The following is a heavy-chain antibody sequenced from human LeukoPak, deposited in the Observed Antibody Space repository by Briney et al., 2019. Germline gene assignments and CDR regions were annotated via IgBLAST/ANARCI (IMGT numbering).Heavy chain of an antibody. CDR1: GYTFTCYY. V-gene: IGHV1-2*02. Sequence: ASVKVSCKASGYTFTCYYMHWVRQAPGQGLEWMGWINPNSGGTNYAQKFQGRVTMTRDTSISTAYMELSRLRSDDTAVYYCAREGAYGDAFDIWGQGTMVTVSS. J-gene: IGHJ3*02. CDR2: INPNSGGT. D-gene: IGHD4-17*01. CDR3: AREGAYGDAFDI.